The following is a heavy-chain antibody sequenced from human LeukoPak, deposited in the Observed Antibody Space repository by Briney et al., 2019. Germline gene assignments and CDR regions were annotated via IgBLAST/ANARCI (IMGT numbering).Heavy chain of an antibody. CDR3: AKDSGSSSGYESWFDP. D-gene: IGHD5-12*01. J-gene: IGHJ5*02. CDR1: GFTFDDYG. CDR2: INWNGGST. Sequence: GGSLRLSCAASGFTFDDYGMSWFRQAPGKGLEWVSGINWNGGSTGYADSVKGRFTISRDNAKNSLYLQMNSLRVEDTALYYCAKDSGSSSGYESWFDPWGQGTLVTVSS. V-gene: IGHV3-20*04.